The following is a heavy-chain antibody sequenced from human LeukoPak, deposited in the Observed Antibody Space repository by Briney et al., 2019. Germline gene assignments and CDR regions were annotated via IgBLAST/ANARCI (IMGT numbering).Heavy chain of an antibody. CDR2: IYVSGST. Sequence: PSETLSLTCTVSGGSISTYYWSWIRQPAGKGLEWLGRIYVSGSTNYNPSLKSQATMSLDTSKNQFSLKLSAVTAADTAVYYCARSLGYTYGYADYWGQGTLVTVSS. V-gene: IGHV4-4*07. CDR3: ARSLGYTYGYADY. D-gene: IGHD5-18*01. CDR1: GGSISTYY. J-gene: IGHJ4*02.